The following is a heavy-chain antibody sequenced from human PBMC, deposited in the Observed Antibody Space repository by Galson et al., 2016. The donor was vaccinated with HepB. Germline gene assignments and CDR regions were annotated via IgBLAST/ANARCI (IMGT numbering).Heavy chain of an antibody. CDR2: ISSTSTYI. D-gene: IGHD2-2*02. J-gene: IGHJ6*02. Sequence: SLRLSCAASGFTFSDYTINWVRQAPGKGLEWVSSISSTSTYIYYADSVKGRFTISRDNAENSVYLQMDGLRAEDTAVYYCARDGRGRYTYYYYGMDVWGQGTTVSVSS. CDR3: ARDGRGRYTYYYYGMDV. CDR1: GFTFSDYT. V-gene: IGHV3-21*01.